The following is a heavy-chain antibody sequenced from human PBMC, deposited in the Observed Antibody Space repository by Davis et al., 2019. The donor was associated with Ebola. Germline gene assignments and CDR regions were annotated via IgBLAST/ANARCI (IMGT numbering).Heavy chain of an antibody. Sequence: ASVKVSCKASGYTFTSYDINWVRQATGQGLEWMGWMNPNSGNTGYAQKFQGRVTITADKSTSTAYMELSSLRSEDTAVYYCATLQATVTTNYHYGMDVWGQGTTVTVSS. CDR1: GYTFTSYD. J-gene: IGHJ6*02. CDR3: ATLQATVTTNYHYGMDV. V-gene: IGHV1-8*01. D-gene: IGHD4-11*01. CDR2: MNPNSGNT.